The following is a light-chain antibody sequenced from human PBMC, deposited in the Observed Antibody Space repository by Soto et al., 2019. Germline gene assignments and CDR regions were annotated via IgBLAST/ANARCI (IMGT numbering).Light chain of an antibody. Sequence: DIQMTQYTSTRAASVGDRVAITCRSSQSISSWLAWYQQKPGKAPKFLIYKASNLEGGVPSRFSGSGSGTEFTLTISSLQPEDFATYYCQQTYSTLLPFGGGTKVDIK. CDR3: QQTYSTLLP. CDR1: QSISSW. J-gene: IGKJ4*01. V-gene: IGKV1-5*03. CDR2: KAS.